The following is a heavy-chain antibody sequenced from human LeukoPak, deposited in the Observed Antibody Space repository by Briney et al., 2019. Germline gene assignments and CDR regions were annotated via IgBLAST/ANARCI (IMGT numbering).Heavy chain of an antibody. CDR1: GGSTSSYY. Sequence: PSETLSLTCTVSGGSTSSYYWSWIRQPPGKGLEWIGYIYYSGSTNYNPSLKSRLTISIDTSKNQFSLKLSSVTAADTAVYYCARHSGAGTGFVYWGQGTLVT. CDR2: IYYSGST. CDR3: ARHSGAGTGFVY. V-gene: IGHV4-59*08. J-gene: IGHJ4*02. D-gene: IGHD6-19*01.